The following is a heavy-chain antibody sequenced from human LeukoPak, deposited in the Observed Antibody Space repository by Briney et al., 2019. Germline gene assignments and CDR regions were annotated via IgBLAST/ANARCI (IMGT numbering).Heavy chain of an antibody. J-gene: IGHJ5*02. V-gene: IGHV1-2*02. CDR3: ARVGSWYSNHNWFDP. CDR2: INPNTGDT. CDR1: GFSFTGYD. Sequence: PGASVKVSCKASGFSFTGYDMHWVRQAPGQGLEWMGWINPNTGDTNYAQKFQGRVTMTRDTSINTAYLEVSRLKSEDTAVYYCARVGSWYSNHNWFDPWGQGTLVTVSS. D-gene: IGHD6-13*01.